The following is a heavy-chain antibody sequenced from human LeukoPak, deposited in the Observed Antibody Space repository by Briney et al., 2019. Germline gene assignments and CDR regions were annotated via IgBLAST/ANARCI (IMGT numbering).Heavy chain of an antibody. J-gene: IGHJ6*02. D-gene: IGHD1-1*01. CDR2: ISAYNGNT. CDR1: GYTFTSYG. V-gene: IGHV1-18*01. CDR3: ARDVPSQSHSGSQRLYYYYGMDV. Sequence: GASVKVSCKASGYTFTSYGISWVRQAPGQGLEWMGWISAYNGNTNYAQKLQGRVTMTTDTSTSTAYMELRSLRSDDTAVYYCARDVPSQSHSGSQRLYYYYGMDVWGQGTTVTVSS.